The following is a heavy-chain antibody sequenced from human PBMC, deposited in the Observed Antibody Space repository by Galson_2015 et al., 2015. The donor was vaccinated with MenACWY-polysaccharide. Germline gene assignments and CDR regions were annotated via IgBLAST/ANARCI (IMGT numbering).Heavy chain of an antibody. CDR1: GFTFSSYA. V-gene: IGHV3-23*01. J-gene: IGHJ4*02. Sequence: SLRLSCAASGFTFSSYAVSWVRQAPGKGLEWVSAISGSGGSTYYADSVKGRFTISRDNSKNTLYLQMNSLRAEDTAVYYCAKDPKDVDTAMVTNYWGQGTLVTVSS. CDR3: AKDPKDVDTAMVTNY. D-gene: IGHD5-18*01. CDR2: ISGSGGST.